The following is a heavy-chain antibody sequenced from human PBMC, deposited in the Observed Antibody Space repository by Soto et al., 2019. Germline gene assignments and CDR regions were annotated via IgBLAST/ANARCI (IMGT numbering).Heavy chain of an antibody. CDR3: ARDYGDPTSGDYYGMDV. V-gene: IGHV3-23*01. Sequence: GGSLRLSCAASGLTISNYAMTWVRQAPGKGLEWISTITVSGGSTYDADSVKGRVTISRDNTKNTLYLQMNSLRTEDTAVYYCARDYGDPTSGDYYGMDVWGQGTTVTVSS. CDR2: ITVSGGST. D-gene: IGHD4-17*01. CDR1: GLTISNYA. J-gene: IGHJ6*02.